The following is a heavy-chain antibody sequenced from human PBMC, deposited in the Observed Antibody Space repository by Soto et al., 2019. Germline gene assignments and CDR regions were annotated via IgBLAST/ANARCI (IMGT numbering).Heavy chain of an antibody. CDR1: GFTFSSYA. CDR2: ISYDGSNK. V-gene: IGHV3-30-3*01. Sequence: QVQLVESGGGVVQPGRSLRLSCAASGFTFSSYAMHWVRQAPGTGLEWVAVISYDGSNKYYADSVKGRFTISRDNSKNTLDLEMNSLRAEDTAVYYCARGYYDSSGLDYWGQGTLVTVSS. CDR3: ARGYYDSSGLDY. J-gene: IGHJ4*02. D-gene: IGHD3-22*01.